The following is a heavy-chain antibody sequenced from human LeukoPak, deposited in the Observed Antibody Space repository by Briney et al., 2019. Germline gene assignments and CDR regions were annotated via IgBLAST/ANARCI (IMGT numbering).Heavy chain of an antibody. J-gene: IGHJ4*02. V-gene: IGHV3-53*01. D-gene: IGHD2-15*01. CDR1: GFTVSSDS. CDR3: ARDPAQYCSGGSCYYFDY. CDR2: IYSGGST. Sequence: PGGSLRLSCTVSGFTVSSDSMSWVRQAPGKGLEWVSFIYSGGSTHYSDSVKGRFTISRDNDKNSRYLQMNSLRAEDTAVYYCARDPAQYCSGGSCYYFDYWGQGTLVTVSS.